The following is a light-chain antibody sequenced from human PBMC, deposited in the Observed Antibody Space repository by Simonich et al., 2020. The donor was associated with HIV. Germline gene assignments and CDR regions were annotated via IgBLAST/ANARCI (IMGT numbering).Light chain of an antibody. Sequence: DIQMTQSPSTLSASVGDRVTITCRASQSISSWLAWYQQKPGKAPKLLIYGASNLERGVPSRFSGSGSGTHFTFTVSSLQPEDFATYYCQQYNTYLRTFGQGTKVEIK. V-gene: IGKV1-5*01. CDR3: QQYNTYLRT. J-gene: IGKJ1*01. CDR2: GAS. CDR1: QSISSW.